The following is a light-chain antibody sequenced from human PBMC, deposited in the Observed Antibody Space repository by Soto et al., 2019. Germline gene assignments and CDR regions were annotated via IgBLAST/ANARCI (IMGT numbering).Light chain of an antibody. CDR1: QSISTE. Sequence: EIVMTQSPATLSVSQGERATLSGRASQSISTELAWYQQKPGQPPRLLIYSASTRATGVPARFTGSGSGSEFTLTISGLQSEDFAVYYCQQGHNWPLTFGQGTRLEI. V-gene: IGKV3-15*01. CDR3: QQGHNWPLT. CDR2: SAS. J-gene: IGKJ2*01.